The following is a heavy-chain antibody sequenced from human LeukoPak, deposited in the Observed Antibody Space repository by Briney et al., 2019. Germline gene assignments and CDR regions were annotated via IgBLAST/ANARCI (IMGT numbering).Heavy chain of an antibody. CDR2: ISWSGGSI. CDR1: GFTFSSYA. D-gene: IGHD6-19*01. J-gene: IGHJ4*02. CDR3: AQGYSSGWFPY. V-gene: IGHV3-23*01. Sequence: GGSLRLSCAASGFTFSSYAMSWVRQAPGKGLEWVSVISWSGGSIYYADSVKGRFTISRDNSKNKLYLQMNSLRTEDTAVYYCAQGYSSGWFPYWGQGSLVSVSS.